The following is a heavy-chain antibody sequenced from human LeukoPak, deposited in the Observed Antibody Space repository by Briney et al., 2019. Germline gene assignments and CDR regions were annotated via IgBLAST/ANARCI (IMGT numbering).Heavy chain of an antibody. D-gene: IGHD1-26*01. CDR2: INHSGST. Sequence: PSETLSLTCAVYGGSFSGYYWSWIRQPPGKGLEWIGEINHSGSTNYNPSLKSRVTISVDTSKNQFSLKLSSVTAADTAVYYCAKIPPSGSVGALNGDYWGQGTLVTVSS. CDR3: AKIPPSGSVGALNGDY. V-gene: IGHV4-34*01. J-gene: IGHJ4*02. CDR1: GGSFSGYY.